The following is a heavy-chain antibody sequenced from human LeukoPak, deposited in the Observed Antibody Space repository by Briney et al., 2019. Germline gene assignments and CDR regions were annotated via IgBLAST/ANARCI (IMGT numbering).Heavy chain of an antibody. D-gene: IGHD5-18*01. V-gene: IGHV4-4*09. CDR2: IYTSGST. Sequence: PSETLSLTCTVSGGSISSYYWSWIRQPPGEGLEWIGYIYTSGSTNYNPSLKSRVTISVDTSKNQFSLKLSSVTAADTAVYYCARLLDTAMVTSWFDPWGQGTLVTVSS. CDR1: GGSISSYY. J-gene: IGHJ5*02. CDR3: ARLLDTAMVTSWFDP.